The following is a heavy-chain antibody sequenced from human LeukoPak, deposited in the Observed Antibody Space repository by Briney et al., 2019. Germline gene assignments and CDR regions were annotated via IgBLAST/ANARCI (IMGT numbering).Heavy chain of an antibody. J-gene: IGHJ3*02. CDR2: IRYDGSNK. CDR1: GFTFSSYG. CDR3: AKAAGFGPHAFDI. Sequence: SGGSLRLSCAASGFTFSSYGMHWVRQAPGKGLEWVAFIRYDGSNKYYADSVKGRFTISRDNSKNTLYLQMNSLRAEDTAVYYCAKAAGFGPHAFDIWGQGTMVTVSS. D-gene: IGHD6-19*01. V-gene: IGHV3-30*02.